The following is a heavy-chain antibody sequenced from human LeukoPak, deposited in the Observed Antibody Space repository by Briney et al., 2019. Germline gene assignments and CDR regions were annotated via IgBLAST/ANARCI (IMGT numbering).Heavy chain of an antibody. CDR1: GGSISSYY. CDR3: ARESRDGYNLDL. D-gene: IGHD5-24*01. V-gene: IGHV4-59*01. CDR2: IYYSGST. J-gene: IGHJ2*01. Sequence: SETLSLTCTVSGGSISSYYWSWIRQPPGKGLEWIGYIYYSGSTNYNPSLKSRVTISVDTSKNQFSLKLSSVTAADTAVYYCARESRDGYNLDLWGRGTLVTVSS.